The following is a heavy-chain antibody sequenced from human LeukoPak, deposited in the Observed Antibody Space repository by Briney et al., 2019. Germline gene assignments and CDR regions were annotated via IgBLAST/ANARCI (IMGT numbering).Heavy chain of an antibody. CDR1: GFTFSSYA. J-gene: IGHJ4*02. CDR2: ISGSGGST. CDR3: AKSQQLVLSYYFDY. Sequence: GRSLRLSCAASGFTFSSYAMSWVRQAPGKGLEWVSAISGSGGSTYYADSVKGRFTISRDNSKNTLYLQMNSLRAEDTAVYYCAKSQQLVLSYYFDYWGQGTLVTVSS. V-gene: IGHV3-23*01. D-gene: IGHD6-13*01.